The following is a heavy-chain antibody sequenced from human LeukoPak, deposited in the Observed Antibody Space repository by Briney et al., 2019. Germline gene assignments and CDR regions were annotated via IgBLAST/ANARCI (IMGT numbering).Heavy chain of an antibody. J-gene: IGHJ3*02. D-gene: IGHD3-22*01. CDR2: IIPILGIA. CDR1: GGTFSSYA. Sequence: ASVKVSCKASGGTFSSYAISWVRQAPGQGLEWMGRIIPILGIANYAQKFQGRVTITADKSTSTAYMELSSLRSEDTAVYYCARDYYDSSGPGAFDIWGQGTMVTVSS. CDR3: ARDYYDSSGPGAFDI. V-gene: IGHV1-69*04.